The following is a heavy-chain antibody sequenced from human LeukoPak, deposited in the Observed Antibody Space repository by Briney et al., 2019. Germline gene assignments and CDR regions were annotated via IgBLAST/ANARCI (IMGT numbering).Heavy chain of an antibody. V-gene: IGHV3-23*01. J-gene: IGHJ4*02. CDR2: LTGGGHNT. CDR1: GFPFSNYA. Sequence: HPGGSLRLSCAASGFPFSNYALYWVRQAPGKGLECIPTLTGGGHNTYYADSVKGRFTISRDNAKNTLYLQMNSLRAEDTAVYYCARGSSVVALDWGQGTLVTVSS. CDR3: ARGSSVVALD. D-gene: IGHD2-15*01.